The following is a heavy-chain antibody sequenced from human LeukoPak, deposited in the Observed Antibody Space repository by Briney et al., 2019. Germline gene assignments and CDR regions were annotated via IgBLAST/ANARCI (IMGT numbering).Heavy chain of an antibody. J-gene: IGHJ4*02. Sequence: ASVKVSCKASGYTFTGSYMHWVRQAPGQGLEWMGWINSKNGGTNYLDKFQGRVTMTRDTSITTAYMELTSLRSDDTAVYYCAREYCGGDCRKALDNWGQGTLVTVPS. V-gene: IGHV1-2*02. D-gene: IGHD2-21*02. CDR3: AREYCGGDCRKALDN. CDR2: INSKNGGT. CDR1: GYTFTGSY.